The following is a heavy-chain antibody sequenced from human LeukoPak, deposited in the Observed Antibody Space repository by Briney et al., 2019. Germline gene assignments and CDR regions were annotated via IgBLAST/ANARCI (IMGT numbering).Heavy chain of an antibody. CDR3: AKDGTTTITFDY. CDR2: ISGSGGST. CDR1: GFTVSSNY. Sequence: GGSLRLSCAASGFTVSSNYMSWVRQAPGKGLEWVSVISGSGGSTYYRDSVKGRFTISRDNSKNTLYLQMNSLRAEDAAVYYCAKDGTTTITFDYWGQGTLVTVSS. V-gene: IGHV3-23*01. J-gene: IGHJ4*02. D-gene: IGHD1-1*01.